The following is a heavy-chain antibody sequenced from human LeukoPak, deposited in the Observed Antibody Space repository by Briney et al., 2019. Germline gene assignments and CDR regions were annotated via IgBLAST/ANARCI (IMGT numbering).Heavy chain of an antibody. V-gene: IGHV4-39*07. J-gene: IGHJ6*03. CDR1: GGSISSSSYY. CDR3: ARDSRKVGWPKSGYYMDV. D-gene: IGHD1-26*01. CDR2: IYYSGST. Sequence: SETLSLTCTVSGGSISSSSYYWGWIRQPPGKGLEWIGSIYYSGSTYYNPSLKSRVTISVDTSKNQFSLKLSSVTAADTAVYYCARDSRKVGWPKSGYYMDVWGKGTTVTVSS.